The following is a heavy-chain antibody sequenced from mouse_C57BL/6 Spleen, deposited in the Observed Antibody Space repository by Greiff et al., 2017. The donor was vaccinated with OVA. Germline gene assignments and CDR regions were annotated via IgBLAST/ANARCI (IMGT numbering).Heavy chain of an antibody. CDR3: AKDYSNYFDY. D-gene: IGHD2-5*01. CDR2: ISDGGSYT. J-gene: IGHJ2*01. Sequence: EVQLQESGGGLVKPGGSLKLSCAASGFTFSSYAMSWVRQTPEKRLEWVATISDGGSYTYYPDNVKGRFTISRDNAKNNLYLQMSHLKSEDTAMYYCAKDYSNYFDYWGQGTTLTVSS. V-gene: IGHV5-4*01. CDR1: GFTFSSYA.